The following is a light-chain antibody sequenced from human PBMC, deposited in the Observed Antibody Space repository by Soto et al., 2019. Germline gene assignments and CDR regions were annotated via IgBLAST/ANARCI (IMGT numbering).Light chain of an antibody. CDR3: QQYNSHSPWT. V-gene: IGKV1-5*03. CDR1: QSVSTW. J-gene: IGKJ1*01. Sequence: DIQMTQSPSTLSASVGDRVTITCRASQSVSTWLAWYQQKPGKAPQLLISMASTLEGGVPSRFSGSGSGTAFTPTISSLQPDDFATYYCQQYNSHSPWTFGQGTKVEIK. CDR2: MAS.